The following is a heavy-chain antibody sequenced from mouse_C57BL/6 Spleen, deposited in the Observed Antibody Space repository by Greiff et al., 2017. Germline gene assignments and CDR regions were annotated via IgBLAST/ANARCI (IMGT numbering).Heavy chain of an antibody. V-gene: IGHV1-26*01. CDR1: GYTFTDYY. Sequence: VQLQQSGPELVKPGASVKISCKASGYTFTDYYMNWVKQSHGKSLEWIGDINPNNGGTSYNQKFKGKATLTVDKSSSTAYMERRSLTSEDSAVYYCARFLITTVVAFDGWGQGTTLTVSS. CDR3: ARFLITTVVAFDG. CDR2: INPNNGGT. D-gene: IGHD1-1*01. J-gene: IGHJ2*01.